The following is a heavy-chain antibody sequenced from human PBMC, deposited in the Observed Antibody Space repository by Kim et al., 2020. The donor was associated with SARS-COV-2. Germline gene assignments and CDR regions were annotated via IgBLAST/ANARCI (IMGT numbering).Heavy chain of an antibody. D-gene: IGHD2-2*01. CDR3: ARVSSTSCPCYYMDV. J-gene: IGHJ6*03. CDR2: ISSSGNST. Sequence: GGSLRLSCAASEFTFSTYWMYWVRQAPGKVLVWVSRISSSGNSTNYADSVKGRFTISRDNAKNTLYLQMNSLRAEDTAVYYCARVSSTSCPCYYMDVWGKEATVTVSS. V-gene: IGHV3-74*01. CDR1: EFTFSTYW.